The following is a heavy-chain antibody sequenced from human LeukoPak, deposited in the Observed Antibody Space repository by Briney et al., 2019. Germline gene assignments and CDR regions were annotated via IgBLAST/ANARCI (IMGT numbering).Heavy chain of an antibody. J-gene: IGHJ6*03. CDR3: ARQIRGVGATAGNYYYYYMDV. CDR1: GGSISSYY. V-gene: IGHV4-4*07. D-gene: IGHD2-15*01. CDR2: IYTSGST. Sequence: PSETLSLTCTVSGGSISSYYWSWIRQPAGKGLEWIGRIYTSGSTNYNPSLKSRVTMSVDTSKNQFSLKLSSVTAADTAVYYCARQIRGVGATAGNYYYYYMDVWGKGTTVTVSS.